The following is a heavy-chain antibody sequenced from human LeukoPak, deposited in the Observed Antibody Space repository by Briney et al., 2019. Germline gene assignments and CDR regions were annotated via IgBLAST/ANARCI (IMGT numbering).Heavy chain of an antibody. CDR1: GFTFSSYG. D-gene: IGHD3-10*01. V-gene: IGHV3-30*02. J-gene: IGHJ4*02. CDR3: ARGDDYGSGSLPFDY. Sequence: PGGSLRLSCAASGFTFSSYGMHWVRQAPGKGLEWVAFIRYDGSNKYYADSVKGRFTISRDNSKNTLYLQMNSLRAEDTAVYYCARGDDYGSGSLPFDYWGQGTLVTVSS. CDR2: IRYDGSNK.